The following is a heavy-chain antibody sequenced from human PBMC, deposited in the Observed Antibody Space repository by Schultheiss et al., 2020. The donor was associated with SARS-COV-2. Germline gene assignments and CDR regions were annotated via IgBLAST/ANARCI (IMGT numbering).Heavy chain of an antibody. CDR1: GGSISGFY. J-gene: IGHJ4*02. V-gene: IGHV4-59*05. D-gene: IGHD3-3*01. CDR2: IYYSGST. CDR3: ARDGPVGDDGNFLRV. Sequence: SQTLSLTCTVSGGSISGFYWTWIRQPPGKGLEWIGSIYYSGSTYYNPSLKSRVTISVDTSKNQFSLKLSSVTAADTAVYYCARDGPVGDDGNFLRVWGQGTLVTVSS.